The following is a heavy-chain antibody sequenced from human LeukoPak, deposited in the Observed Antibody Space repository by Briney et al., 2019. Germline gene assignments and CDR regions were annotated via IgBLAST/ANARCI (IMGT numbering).Heavy chain of an antibody. D-gene: IGHD3-9*01. CDR3: ASSPLRYFDWYPLSH. J-gene: IGHJ4*02. CDR1: GGSISSGSYY. V-gene: IGHV4-61*02. CDR2: IYTSGST. Sequence: PSQTLSLTCTVSGGSISSGSYYWSWIRQPAGKGLEWIGRIYTSGSTNYNPSLKSRVTISVDTSKNQFSLKLSSVTAADTAVYYCASSPLRYFDWYPLSHWGQGTLVTVSS.